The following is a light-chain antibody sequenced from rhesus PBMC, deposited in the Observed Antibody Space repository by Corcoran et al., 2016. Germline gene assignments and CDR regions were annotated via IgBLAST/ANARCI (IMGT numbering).Light chain of an antibody. J-gene: IGKJ4*01. V-gene: IGKV1-22*01. CDR2: KAS. CDR3: QQYSSRPLT. CDR1: QGISSW. Sequence: DIQMTQSPSSLSASVGDTVTITCRASQGISSWFAWYQQKTGKAPKLRIYKASRLQRGVPSRFDGSGSGTDCTLTISSLQSEDFATYYCQQYSSRPLTFGGGTKVELK.